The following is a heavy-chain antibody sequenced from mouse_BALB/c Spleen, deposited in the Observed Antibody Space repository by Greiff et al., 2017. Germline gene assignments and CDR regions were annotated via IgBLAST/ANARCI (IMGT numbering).Heavy chain of an antibody. J-gene: IGHJ3*01. D-gene: IGHD1-1*01. CDR3: ARRAAGSSHWFAY. Sequence: QVQLQQSGAELAKPGASVKMSCKASGYTFTSYWMHWVKQRPGQGLEWIGYINPSTGYTEYNQKFKDKATLTADKSSSTAYMQLSSLTSEDSAVYYCARRAAGSSHWFAYWGQGTLVTVSA. CDR1: GYTFTSYW. V-gene: IGHV1-7*01. CDR2: INPSTGYT.